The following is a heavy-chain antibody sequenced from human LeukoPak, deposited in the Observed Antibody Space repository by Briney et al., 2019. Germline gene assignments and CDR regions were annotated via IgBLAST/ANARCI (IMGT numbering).Heavy chain of an antibody. D-gene: IGHD3-22*01. Sequence: SETLSLTCAVYGGSFSGYYWSWIRQPPGKGLEWIGSIYYSGSTYYNPSLKSRVTIYVDTSKNQFSLKLSSVTAADTAVYYCARQNYYDSSGYHSEVGYWGQGTLVTVSS. CDR2: IYYSGST. CDR1: GGSFSGYY. J-gene: IGHJ4*02. CDR3: ARQNYYDSSGYHSEVGY. V-gene: IGHV4-34*01.